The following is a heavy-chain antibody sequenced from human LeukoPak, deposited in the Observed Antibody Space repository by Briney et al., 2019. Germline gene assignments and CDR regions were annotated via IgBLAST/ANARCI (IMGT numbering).Heavy chain of an antibody. D-gene: IGHD6-6*01. J-gene: IGHJ4*02. Sequence: GGSLRLSCAASGFTFGSYWMHWVRQAPGKGLVWVSRISTDGSRTIYADSVRGRFTISRDNAKKTPHLQMNSLRAEDTAVYYCAREDSSSLAVVDYWGQGTLVTVSS. CDR2: ISTDGSRT. V-gene: IGHV3-74*01. CDR3: AREDSSSLAVVDY. CDR1: GFTFGSYW.